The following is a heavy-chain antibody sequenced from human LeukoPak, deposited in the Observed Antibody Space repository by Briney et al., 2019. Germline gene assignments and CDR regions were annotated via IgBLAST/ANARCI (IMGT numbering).Heavy chain of an antibody. J-gene: IGHJ4*02. CDR1: GYTFTGYY. CDR3: ARDHCSGGRCYSEGADNNY. D-gene: IGHD2-15*01. V-gene: IGHV1-2*02. Sequence: ASVNVSCKASGYTFTGYYIHWVRQAPGQGLEWMGWINPNSGGTNYAQKFQGRVTMTRNTSISTAYMEVSRLRSDDTAMYYCARDHCSGGRCYSEGADNNYWGQGTLVTVSS. CDR2: INPNSGGT.